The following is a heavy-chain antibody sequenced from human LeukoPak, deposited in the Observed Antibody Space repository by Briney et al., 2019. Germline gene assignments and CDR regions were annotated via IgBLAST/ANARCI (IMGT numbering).Heavy chain of an antibody. J-gene: IGHJ4*02. CDR1: GFTVSSIH. CDR2: INQNGGEK. CDR3: ARYRHLGY. Sequence: GGSLRLSCAASGFTVSSIHMVWVRQAPGKGLEWVANINQNGGEKYYVDSVKGRFTISRDNGKNSLYLQMNSLRAEDTAVYYCARYRHLGYWGQGTLVTVSS. V-gene: IGHV3-7*01.